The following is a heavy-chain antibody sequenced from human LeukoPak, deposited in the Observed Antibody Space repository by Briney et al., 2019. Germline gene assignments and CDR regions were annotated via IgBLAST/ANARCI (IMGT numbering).Heavy chain of an antibody. Sequence: SSETLSLTCAVSGGSISSSNWWSWVRQPPGKGLEWIGEIYHSGSTNYNPSLKSRVTISVDKSKNQFSLKLSSVTAADTAVYYCARDISYCSGGSCYQRVWFDPWGQGTLVTVSS. CDR1: GGSISSSNW. V-gene: IGHV4-4*02. CDR3: ARDISYCSGGSCYQRVWFDP. J-gene: IGHJ5*02. CDR2: IYHSGST. D-gene: IGHD2-15*01.